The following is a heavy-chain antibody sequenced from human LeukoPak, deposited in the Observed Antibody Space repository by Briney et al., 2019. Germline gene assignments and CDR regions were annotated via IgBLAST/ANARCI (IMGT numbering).Heavy chain of an antibody. V-gene: IGHV3-21*01. CDR1: GFIFSSAW. CDR2: ISSCSSYI. J-gene: IGHJ3*02. CDR3: ARGPQAFDI. Sequence: GGSLRLSCAASGFIFSSAWMTWVRQAPGKGLEWVSSISSCSSYIYYADSVKGRFTISRDNAKNSLYLQMNSLRAEDTAVYYCARGPQAFDIWGQGTMVTVSS.